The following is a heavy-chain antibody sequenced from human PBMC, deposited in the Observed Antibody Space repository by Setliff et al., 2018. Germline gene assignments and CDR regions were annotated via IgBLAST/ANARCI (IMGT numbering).Heavy chain of an antibody. J-gene: IGHJ4*02. D-gene: IGHD3-3*01. V-gene: IGHV3-21*05. CDR1: GFTFSTYE. Sequence: GGSLRLSCAASGFTFSTYEMNWVRQAPGKGLEWVSYISGDSSFTNYADSVRGRATIFRDSSGNNVYLHMNSLTAADSAMYYCAKAGGSGFGMDYLDSWGQGTLVTVSS. CDR2: ISGDSSFT. CDR3: AKAGGSGFGMDYLDS.